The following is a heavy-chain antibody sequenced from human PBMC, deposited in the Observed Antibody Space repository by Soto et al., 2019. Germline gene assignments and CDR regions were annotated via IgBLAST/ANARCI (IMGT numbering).Heavy chain of an antibody. Sequence: NPSETLSLTCTVSGGSISSSSYYWGWIRQPPGKGLEWIGSIYYSGSTYYNPSLKSRVTISVDTSKNQFSLKLSSVTAADTAVYYCARHPAEKNNWNYYLGYYYYYGMDAWGQGTTVTVSS. J-gene: IGHJ6*02. CDR2: IYYSGST. CDR3: ARHPAEKNNWNYYLGYYYYYGMDA. CDR1: GGSISSSSYY. V-gene: IGHV4-39*01. D-gene: IGHD1-7*01.